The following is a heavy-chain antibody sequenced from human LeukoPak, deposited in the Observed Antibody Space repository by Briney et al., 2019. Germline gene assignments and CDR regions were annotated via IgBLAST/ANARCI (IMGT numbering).Heavy chain of an antibody. CDR1: GFTFSSYS. Sequence: GGSLRLSCAASGFTFSSYSMNWVRQAPGKGLEWVSYISGSSGTIYYADSVKGRFTISRGNAKNSLYLQMNSLRGEDTAVYYCARRSEFGVLYYMDVWGKGTTVTVSS. CDR3: ARRSEFGVLYYMDV. D-gene: IGHD3-16*01. J-gene: IGHJ6*03. CDR2: ISGSSGTI. V-gene: IGHV3-48*01.